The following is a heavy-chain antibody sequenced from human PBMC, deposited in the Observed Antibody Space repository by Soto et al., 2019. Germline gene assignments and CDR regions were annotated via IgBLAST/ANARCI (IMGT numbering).Heavy chain of an antibody. D-gene: IGHD2-2*01. V-gene: IGHV4-59*08. CDR2: IYYSGST. J-gene: IGHJ6*03. CDR3: ARRGVEVVPGDYYYYYMDV. Sequence: SETLSLTCTVSGGSISSYYWSWIRQPPGKGLEWIGYIYYSGSTNYNPSLRSRVTISVDTSKNQFSLKLSSVTAADTAVYYCARRGVEVVPGDYYYYYMDVWGKGTTVTVSS. CDR1: GGSISSYY.